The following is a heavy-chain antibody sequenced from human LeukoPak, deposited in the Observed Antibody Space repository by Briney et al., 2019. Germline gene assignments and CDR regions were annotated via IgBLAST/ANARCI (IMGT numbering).Heavy chain of an antibody. V-gene: IGHV4-59*01. CDR2: IYYSGST. CDR1: GGSISSYY. D-gene: IGHD5-24*01. Sequence: SETLSLTCTVSGGSISSYYWSWIRQPPGKGLEWIGYIYYSGSTNYNPSLKSRVTISVDTSKNQFSLKLSSVTAADTAVYYCARGDGPNWFDPWGQGTLVTVSS. J-gene: IGHJ5*02. CDR3: ARGDGPNWFDP.